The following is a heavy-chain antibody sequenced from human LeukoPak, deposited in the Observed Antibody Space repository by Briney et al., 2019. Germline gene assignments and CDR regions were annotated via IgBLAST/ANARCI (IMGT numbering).Heavy chain of an antibody. CDR3: AKDQRLEVISAYYGMDV. J-gene: IGHJ6*02. Sequence: GGSLRLSCAASGFTFSSYAMSWVRQAPGKGLEWVSAISGSGGSTYYADSVKGRFTISRDNSKNTLYLQMNSLRAEDTAVYYCAKDQRLEVISAYYGMDVRGQGTTVTVSS. D-gene: IGHD3-16*01. CDR1: GFTFSSYA. V-gene: IGHV3-23*01. CDR2: ISGSGGST.